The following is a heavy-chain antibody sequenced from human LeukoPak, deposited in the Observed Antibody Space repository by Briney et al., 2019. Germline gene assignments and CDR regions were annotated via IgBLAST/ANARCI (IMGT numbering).Heavy chain of an antibody. J-gene: IGHJ4*02. CDR3: ARRVGAFSLDY. Sequence: SETLSLTCAVYGGSFSGYYWSWIRQPPGKGLEWIGEINHSGSTNYNPSLKSRVTISVDTSKNQFSLKLSSVTAADTAVYYCARRVGAFSLDYWGQGTLVTVSS. CDR2: INHSGST. V-gene: IGHV4-34*01. D-gene: IGHD1-26*01. CDR1: GGSFSGYY.